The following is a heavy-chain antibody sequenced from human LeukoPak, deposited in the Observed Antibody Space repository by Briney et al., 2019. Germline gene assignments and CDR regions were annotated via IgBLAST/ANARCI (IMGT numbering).Heavy chain of an antibody. D-gene: IGHD6-19*01. J-gene: IGHJ4*02. CDR2: VHYGGST. CDR3: VNLLQDSSGHYYFDY. Sequence: NPSETLSLTCTVSGSSINAYYWSWVRQSPGKGLEWIGYVHYGGSTNYNPSLKSRVTISVDASKNQFSLRLTSMTAADTAVYYCVNLLQDSSGHYYFDYWGQGTLVSVSS. V-gene: IGHV4-59*01. CDR1: GSSINAYY.